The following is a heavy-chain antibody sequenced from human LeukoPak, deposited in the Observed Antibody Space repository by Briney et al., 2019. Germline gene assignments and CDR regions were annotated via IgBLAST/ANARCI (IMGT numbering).Heavy chain of an antibody. CDR2: IKSKTDGGTT. D-gene: IGHD3-22*01. CDR3: TTATHYYDSSGYQYYFDY. V-gene: IGHV3-15*01. Sequence: PGGSLRLSCAASGFTFSNAWMSWVRQAPGKGLEWVGRIKSKTDGGTTDYAAPVKGRFTISRDDSKNTLYLQMNSLKTEDTAVYYCTTATHYYDSSGYQYYFDYWGQGTLVTVSS. CDR1: GFTFSNAW. J-gene: IGHJ4*02.